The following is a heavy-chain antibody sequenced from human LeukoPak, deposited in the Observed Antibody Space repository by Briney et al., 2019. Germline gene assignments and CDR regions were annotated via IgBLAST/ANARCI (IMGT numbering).Heavy chain of an antibody. CDR1: GFPFITYA. V-gene: IGHV3-23*01. Sequence: GGSLRLSCEASGFPFITYAMTWVRQAPGKGLEWVSGIKSDGAGTYYADSVKGRFTTSRHNYRNTLYMQMNSLRVEDTAVYYCAKEFDYGPGHKFDLWGQGTLVTVSS. J-gene: IGHJ4*02. CDR3: AKEFDYGPGHKFDL. D-gene: IGHD3-10*01. CDR2: IKSDGAGT.